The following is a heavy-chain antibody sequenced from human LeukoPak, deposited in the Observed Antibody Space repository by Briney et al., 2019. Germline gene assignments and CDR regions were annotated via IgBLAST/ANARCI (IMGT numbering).Heavy chain of an antibody. CDR2: IYWDDDR. D-gene: IGHD3-22*01. V-gene: IGHV2-5*02. Sequence: SGPTLVNPTQTLTLTCTFSGFSLNTRGVGVGWIRQPPGRALEWLALIYWDDDRRYSPSLKSRLTITKDTSKNQVVLTMTNMDPVDTATYFCAHRKDYYDSSVFDNWGQGTLVTVSS. J-gene: IGHJ4*02. CDR3: AHRKDYYDSSVFDN. CDR1: GFSLNTRGVG.